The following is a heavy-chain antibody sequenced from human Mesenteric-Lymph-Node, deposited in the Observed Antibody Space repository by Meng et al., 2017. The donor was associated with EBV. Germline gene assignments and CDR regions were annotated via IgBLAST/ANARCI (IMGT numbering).Heavy chain of an antibody. CDR2: SNQSGST. D-gene: IGHD4-11*01. J-gene: IGHJ5*02. CDR1: GGSFSGYY. CDR3: ARGKTVGRSPWFDP. V-gene: IGHV4-34*01. Sequence: QVHLRQWGAGLLKLSETLSRTFAFYGGSFSGYYWTWIRQSPGKGLEWIGESNQSGSTSYNPSLKSRVTISVDTSQNQFSLKLSSVTAADTAVYYCARGKTVGRSPWFDPWGQGTLVTVSS.